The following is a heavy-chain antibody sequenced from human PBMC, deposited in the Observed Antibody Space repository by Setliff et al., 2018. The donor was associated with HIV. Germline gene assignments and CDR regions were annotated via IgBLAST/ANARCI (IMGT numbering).Heavy chain of an antibody. D-gene: IGHD3-16*01. CDR3: ATVYYYFYLDV. Sequence: ASVKVSCKVYGYTLSELSIHWVRQAPGKGLEWMGYFDPQDGETVYAQKFQGRVTMTEDASTYTAYMELSGLRSEYTAVYYCATVYYYFYLDVWGKGTPVTVSS. CDR1: GYTLSELS. CDR2: FDPQDGET. J-gene: IGHJ6*03. V-gene: IGHV1-24*01.